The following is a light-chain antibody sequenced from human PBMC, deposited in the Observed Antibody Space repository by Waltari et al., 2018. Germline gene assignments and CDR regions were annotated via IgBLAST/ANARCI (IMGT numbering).Light chain of an antibody. Sequence: QSVLTQPPSVSGAPGQRVTISCTGSSPNIGAIYDVQWYQQLPGTAPKLLIYGNSNRPSGVPDRFSGSKSGTSASLAITGLQAEDEADYYCQSYDSSLSGSVVFGGGTKLTVL. CDR2: GNS. CDR3: QSYDSSLSGSVV. CDR1: SPNIGAIYD. V-gene: IGLV1-40*01. J-gene: IGLJ2*01.